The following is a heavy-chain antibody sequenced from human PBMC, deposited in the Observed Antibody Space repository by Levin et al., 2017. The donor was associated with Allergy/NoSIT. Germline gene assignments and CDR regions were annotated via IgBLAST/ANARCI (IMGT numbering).Heavy chain of an antibody. CDR3: AGELGKSWYYHYGMDA. J-gene: IGHJ6*02. V-gene: IGHV4-59*02. CDR2: ISYSGST. D-gene: IGHD3-16*01. Sequence: SETLSLTCTVSGDSVSDYFWFWIRQSPGRGLEWIGYISYSGSTSYSPSLKSRVTISEDRSKKTFSLELTSVTAADTAVYYCAGELGKSWYYHYGMDAWGQGTTVIVSS. CDR1: GDSVSDYF.